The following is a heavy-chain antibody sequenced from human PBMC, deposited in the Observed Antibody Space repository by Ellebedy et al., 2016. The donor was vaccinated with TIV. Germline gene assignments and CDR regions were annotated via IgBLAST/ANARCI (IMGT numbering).Heavy chain of an antibody. Sequence: SETLSLXXAVYGGSFSGYYWSWIRQPPGKGLEWIGEINHSGSTNYNPSLKSRVTISVDTSKNQFSLKLSSVTAADTAVYYCARARSRYCSSTSCYRGAVDYWGQGTLVTVSS. CDR1: GGSFSGYY. CDR2: INHSGST. V-gene: IGHV4-34*01. J-gene: IGHJ4*02. CDR3: ARARSRYCSSTSCYRGAVDY. D-gene: IGHD2-2*02.